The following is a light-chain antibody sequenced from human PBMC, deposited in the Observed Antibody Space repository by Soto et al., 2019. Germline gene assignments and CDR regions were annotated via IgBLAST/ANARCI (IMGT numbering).Light chain of an antibody. Sequence: EIVLTQSPGTLSLSPGERATLSCRASQSVSNNYLAWYQQKPGQAPRLLIYGASNRATGISDRFSGSGSGTDFTLTISRMEPEGFAVYYCQQYGSSGTLGQGTKVDIK. J-gene: IGKJ1*01. V-gene: IGKV3-20*01. CDR1: QSVSNNY. CDR3: QQYGSSGT. CDR2: GAS.